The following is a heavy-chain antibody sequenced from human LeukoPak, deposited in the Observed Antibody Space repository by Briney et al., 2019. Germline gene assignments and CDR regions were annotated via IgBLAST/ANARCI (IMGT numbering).Heavy chain of an antibody. CDR2: INPNTGGT. CDR3: ARGVYGSGSYPDTFDI. D-gene: IGHD3-10*01. Sequence: GASVTVSSTASGYTLTGCYMHWVRQAPGQGGEWMGRINPNTGGTNYAQKFQGRVTMTRHTSISTAYMELSRLRSDDTAVYYCARGVYGSGSYPDTFDIWGQGTMVTVSS. V-gene: IGHV1-2*02. J-gene: IGHJ3*02. CDR1: GYTLTGCY.